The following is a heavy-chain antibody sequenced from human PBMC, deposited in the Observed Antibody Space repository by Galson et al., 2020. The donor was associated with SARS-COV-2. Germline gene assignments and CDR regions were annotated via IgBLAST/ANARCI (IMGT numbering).Heavy chain of an antibody. J-gene: IGHJ6*03. CDR2: IYPGDSDT. CDR3: ARRNYDFWSGYYSDVDYYYYYMDV. D-gene: IGHD3-3*01. CDR1: GYSFTSYW. Sequence: GESLKISCKGSGYSFTSYWIGWVRQMPGKGLEWMGIIYPGDSDTRYSPSFQGQVTISADKSISTAYLQWSSLKASDTAMYYCARRNYDFWSGYYSDVDYYYYYMDVWGKGTTVTVSS. V-gene: IGHV5-51*01.